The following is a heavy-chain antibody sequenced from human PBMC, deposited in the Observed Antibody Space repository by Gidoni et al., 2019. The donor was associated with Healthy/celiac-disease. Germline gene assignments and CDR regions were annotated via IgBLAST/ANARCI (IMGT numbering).Heavy chain of an antibody. CDR3: ARRVTIFGVVIDY. Sequence: QLQLQESGPGLVKPSETLSLTCTVSGGSISSSSYYWGWIRQPPGKGLEWIGSIYYSGSTYYNPSLKSRVTISVDTSKNQFSLKLSSVTAADTAVYYCARRVTIFGVVIDYWGQGTLVTVSS. D-gene: IGHD3-3*01. CDR1: GGSISSSSYY. CDR2: IYYSGST. V-gene: IGHV4-39*01. J-gene: IGHJ4*02.